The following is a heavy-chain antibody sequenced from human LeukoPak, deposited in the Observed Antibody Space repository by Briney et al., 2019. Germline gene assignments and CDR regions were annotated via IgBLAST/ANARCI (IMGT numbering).Heavy chain of an antibody. CDR2: IYYSGST. CDR1: GGSISSYY. V-gene: IGHV4-59*12. Sequence: SETLSLTCTVSGGSISSYYWSWIRQPPGKGLEWIGYIYYSGSTNYNPSLKSRVTMSVDTSKNQFSLKLSSVTAADTAVYYCARDRGMTTVSIFDYWGQGTLVTVSS. J-gene: IGHJ4*02. CDR3: ARDRGMTTVSIFDY. D-gene: IGHD4-17*01.